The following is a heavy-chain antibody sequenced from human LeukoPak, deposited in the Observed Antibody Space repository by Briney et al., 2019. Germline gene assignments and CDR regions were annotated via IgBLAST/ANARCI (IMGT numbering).Heavy chain of an antibody. V-gene: IGHV4-59*01. J-gene: IGHJ6*03. CDR1: GGSISSYY. CDR2: IYYSGST. Sequence: SETLSLTCTVSGGSISSYYWSWIRQPPGKGLEWIGYIYYSGSTSYNPSLKSRVTISVDTSKNQFSLKLSSVTAADTAVYYCARVGRNYDFWSGYDYYMDVWGKGTTVTVSS. D-gene: IGHD3-3*01. CDR3: ARVGRNYDFWSGYDYYMDV.